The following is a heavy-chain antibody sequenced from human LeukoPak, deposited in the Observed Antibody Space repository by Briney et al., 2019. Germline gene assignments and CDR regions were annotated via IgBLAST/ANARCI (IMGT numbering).Heavy chain of an antibody. CDR3: VRFESPLSFWSGYYKPQVDY. Sequence: GASVKVSCKASGYTFTSYGISWVRQAPGQGLEWMGWISAYNGNTNYAQKLQGRVTMTTDTSTSTAYMELRSLRSDDTAVYYCVRFESPLSFWSGYYKPQVDYWGQGTLVTVSS. V-gene: IGHV1-18*01. CDR2: ISAYNGNT. J-gene: IGHJ4*02. D-gene: IGHD3-3*01. CDR1: GYTFTSYG.